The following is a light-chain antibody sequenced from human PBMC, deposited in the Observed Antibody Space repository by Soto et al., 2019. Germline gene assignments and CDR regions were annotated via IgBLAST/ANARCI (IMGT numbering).Light chain of an antibody. CDR3: SSYAGSSAAVI. V-gene: IGLV2-8*01. CDR2: EVN. J-gene: IGLJ2*01. CDR1: SSDVGGYNY. Sequence: QSALTQPPSASGSPGQSVTISCTGTSSDVGGYNYVSWYQQHPGKAPRLMIYEVNKRPSGVPDRFSGSKSGNTASLTVSGLQAEDEADYYCSSYAGSSAAVIFGGGTMVTVL.